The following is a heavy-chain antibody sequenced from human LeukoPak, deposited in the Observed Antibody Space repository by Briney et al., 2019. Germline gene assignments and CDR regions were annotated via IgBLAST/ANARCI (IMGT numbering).Heavy chain of an antibody. CDR2: FDPEDGET. D-gene: IGHD3-16*01. V-gene: IGHV1-24*01. CDR3: ATDLVGGGWFDP. J-gene: IGHJ5*02. Sequence: ASVKVSCKVSGYTLTELSTHWVRQAPGKGLEWMGGFDPEDGETIYAQKFQGRVTMTEDTSTDTAYMELSSLRSEDTAVYYCATDLVGGGWFDPWGQGTLVTVSS. CDR1: GYTLTELS.